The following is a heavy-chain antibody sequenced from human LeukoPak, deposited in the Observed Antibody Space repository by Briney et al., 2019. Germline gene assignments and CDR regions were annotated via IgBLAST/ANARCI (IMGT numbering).Heavy chain of an antibody. V-gene: IGHV3-7*01. CDR2: IKNDGAVK. CDR3: AKDSYSKGDF. J-gene: IGHJ4*02. CDR1: GFTFSYHW. Sequence: GGSLTLSCAASGFTFSYHWMTWVRQAPGKGLEWVANIKNDGAVKNYVDSGKGRFTISRDNAKNSLYLQMNSLRAEDTAVYYCAKDSYSKGDFWGQGVLVTVSS. D-gene: IGHD6-13*01.